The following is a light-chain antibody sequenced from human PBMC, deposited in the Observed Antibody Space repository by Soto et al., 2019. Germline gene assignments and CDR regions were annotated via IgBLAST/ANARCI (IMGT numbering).Light chain of an antibody. CDR1: QTMSSY. CDR2: AAS. V-gene: IGKV1-39*01. CDR3: QQSSRTPWT. Sequence: DIQMTQSPSSLSASVGDRVTITCRASQTMSSYLNWYQQKPGKAPKLLIYAASTLESGVPSRFSGNRSGTDFTLTISSLQPEDFAAYYCQQSSRTPWTFGQGTKVEIK. J-gene: IGKJ1*01.